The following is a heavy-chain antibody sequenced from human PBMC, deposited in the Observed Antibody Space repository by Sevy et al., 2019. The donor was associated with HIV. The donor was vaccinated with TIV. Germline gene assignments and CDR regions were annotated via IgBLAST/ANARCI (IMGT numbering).Heavy chain of an antibody. CDR2: ISSSGSTI. J-gene: IGHJ3*02. CDR3: AADYGGNGAFDI. V-gene: IGHV3-11*01. Sequence: GGSLRLSCAASGFTFSDYYMSWIRQAPGKGLEWVSYISSSGSTIYYADSVKGRFTISSDNAKNPLYMQMNSLRAEDTAVYYCAADYGGNGAFDIWGQGTMVTVSS. D-gene: IGHD4-17*01. CDR1: GFTFSDYY.